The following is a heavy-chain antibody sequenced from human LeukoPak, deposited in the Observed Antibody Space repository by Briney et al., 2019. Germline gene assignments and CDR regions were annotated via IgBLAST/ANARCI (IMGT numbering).Heavy chain of an antibody. J-gene: IGHJ4*02. D-gene: IGHD3-16*02. CDR1: GFTFSSYA. CDR2: ISGSGGST. CDR3: AKDENDYVWGSYRYIV. Sequence: PGGSLRLSCADSGFTFSSYAMSWVRQAPGKGLEWVSAISGSGGSTYYADSVKGRFTISRDNSKNTLYLQMNSLRAEDTAVYYCAKDENDYVWGSYRYIVWGQGTLVTVSS. V-gene: IGHV3-23*01.